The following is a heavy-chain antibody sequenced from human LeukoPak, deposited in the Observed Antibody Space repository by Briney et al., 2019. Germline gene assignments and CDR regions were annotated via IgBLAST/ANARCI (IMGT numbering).Heavy chain of an antibody. Sequence: GGSLRLSCAASGFTFSSYWMSWVRQAPGKGLEWVANIKQDGSEKYYVDSVKGRFTISRDNAKNSLYLQMNSLRAEDTAVYYCARGGGSGWYNWFDPWGQGTLVTVSS. CDR2: IKQDGSEK. D-gene: IGHD6-19*01. V-gene: IGHV3-7*01. J-gene: IGHJ5*02. CDR1: GFTFSSYW. CDR3: ARGGGSGWYNWFDP.